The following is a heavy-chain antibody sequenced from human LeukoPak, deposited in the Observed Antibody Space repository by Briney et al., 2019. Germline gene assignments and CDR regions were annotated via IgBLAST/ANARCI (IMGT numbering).Heavy chain of an antibody. CDR2: IRYDGGNK. V-gene: IGHV3-30*02. J-gene: IGHJ4*02. CDR3: AKEGDTAMVDGGGY. CDR1: GFIFSSFG. D-gene: IGHD5-18*01. Sequence: GGSLRLSCAASGFIFSSFGMHWVRQSPGKGLEWVAFIRYDGGNKYYADSVKGRFTISRDNSKNTLYLQMSSLRAEDTAIYYCAKEGDTAMVDGGGYWGQGTLVTVSS.